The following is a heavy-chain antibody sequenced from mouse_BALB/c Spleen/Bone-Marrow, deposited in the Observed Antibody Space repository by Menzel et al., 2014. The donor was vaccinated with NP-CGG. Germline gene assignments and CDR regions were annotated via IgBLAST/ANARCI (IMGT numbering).Heavy chain of an antibody. J-gene: IGHJ3*01. CDR2: INPNNGGT. D-gene: IGHD1-1*01. CDR1: GYTFTDYN. Sequence: EVQLQQSGPELVKPGASVKIPCKASGYTFTDYNMDWVKQSPGQSLEWIGDINPNNGGTIYNQKFKGKATLTVDKSSSTAYMELRSLTSEDTAVYYCARADCYTLVAYGGQGTLVTVSA. V-gene: IGHV1-18*01. CDR3: ARADCYTLVAY.